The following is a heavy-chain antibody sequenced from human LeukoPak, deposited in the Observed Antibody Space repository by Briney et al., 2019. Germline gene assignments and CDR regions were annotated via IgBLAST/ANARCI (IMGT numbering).Heavy chain of an antibody. Sequence: SETLSLTCAVSGYSISSGYYWGWIRQPPGKGLEWIGRIYHSGSTYYNPSLTSRVTTSVDTSKNQFSLKLSSVTAADTAVYYCAREPSVVVTRGYFDYWGQGTLVTVSS. CDR3: AREPSVVVTRGYFDY. CDR1: GYSISSGYY. D-gene: IGHD2-21*02. CDR2: IYHSGST. V-gene: IGHV4-38-2*02. J-gene: IGHJ4*02.